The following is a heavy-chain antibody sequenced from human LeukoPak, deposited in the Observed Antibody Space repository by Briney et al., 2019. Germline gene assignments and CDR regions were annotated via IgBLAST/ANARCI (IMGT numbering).Heavy chain of an antibody. J-gene: IGHJ4*02. D-gene: IGHD3-3*01. CDR2: ISGSGGST. Sequence: GGSLRLSCAAPGFTFSSYAMSWVRQAPGKGLEWVSAISGSGGSTYYADSVKGRFTISRDNSKNTLYLQMNSLRAEDTAVYYCATSPDYDFWSGYYAYWGQGTLVTVSS. CDR3: ATSPDYDFWSGYYAY. CDR1: GFTFSSYA. V-gene: IGHV3-23*01.